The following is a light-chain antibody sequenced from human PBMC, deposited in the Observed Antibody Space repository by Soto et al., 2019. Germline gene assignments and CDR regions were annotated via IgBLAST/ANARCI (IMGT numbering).Light chain of an antibody. J-gene: IGKJ1*01. CDR1: QYINTR. Sequence: IVLTHSPSTLSSFPVYRVTLSCRASQYINTRLAWYQHRPGQAPRLLIYQTSIRAAGIPARFSASGSGTDFTLTISDVQPEDFALYYCHQRQSWPRTFGQGTKV. V-gene: IGKV3-11*01. CDR2: QTS. CDR3: HQRQSWPRT.